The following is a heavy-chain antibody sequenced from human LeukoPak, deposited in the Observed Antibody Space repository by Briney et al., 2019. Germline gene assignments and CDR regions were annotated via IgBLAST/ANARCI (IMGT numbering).Heavy chain of an antibody. D-gene: IGHD6-13*01. CDR3: ARQPGVAAGNY. CDR2: INAVNGNT. Sequence: ASVKVSCKASGYTFTSYAMHWVRQAPGQGLEWMGWINAVNGNTKYSQKFQGRVTITRDTSASTAYMELSSLRSEDTAVYYCARQPGVAAGNYWGQGTLVTVSS. V-gene: IGHV1-3*01. CDR1: GYTFTSYA. J-gene: IGHJ4*02.